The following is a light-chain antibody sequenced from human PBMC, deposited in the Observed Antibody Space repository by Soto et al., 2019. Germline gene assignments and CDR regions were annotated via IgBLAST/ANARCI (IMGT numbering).Light chain of an antibody. CDR3: GAWDDGLNGPYV. J-gene: IGLJ1*01. CDR1: SSNIGSNT. V-gene: IGLV1-44*01. Sequence: QSVLTQPPSASGTPGQRVTISCSGSSSNIGSNTVNWYQQLSGTAPKLVIYNNNQRPSGVPDRFFGGKSGTSASLATSGRQSAEEADYYCGAWDDGLNGPYVFGTGTKLTVL. CDR2: NNN.